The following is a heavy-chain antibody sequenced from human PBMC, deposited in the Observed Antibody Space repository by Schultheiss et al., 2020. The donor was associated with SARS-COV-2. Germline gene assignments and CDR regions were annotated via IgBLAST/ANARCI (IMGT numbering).Heavy chain of an antibody. J-gene: IGHJ5*02. CDR1: GGSVNIGNSY. CDR2: IYYSGNI. D-gene: IGHD1-1*01. V-gene: IGHV4-61*01. CDR3: ARRRNDNGENWFDP. Sequence: SETLSLTCTVSGGSVNIGNSYWSWVRQPPGKGLEWSGYIYYSGNIDYNPSLKSRVNISVDTSKNQFSLKLSSVTAADTAVYYCARRRNDNGENWFDPWGQGTLVTVSS.